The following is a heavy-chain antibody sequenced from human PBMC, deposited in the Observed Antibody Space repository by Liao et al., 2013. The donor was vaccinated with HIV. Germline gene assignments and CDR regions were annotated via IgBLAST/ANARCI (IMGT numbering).Heavy chain of an antibody. D-gene: IGHD3-3*01. V-gene: IGHV4-34*01. CDR1: GGSFSGYY. CDR3: ARLDSTIFGVVILRDY. CDR2: INHSGST. J-gene: IGHJ4*02. Sequence: QVQLQQWGAGLLKPSETLSLTCAVYGGSFSGYYWSWIRQPPGKGLEWIGEINHSGSTNYNPSLKSRVTISVDTSKNQFSLKLRSVTAADTAVYYCARLDSTIFGVVILRDYWGQGTVVTVSS.